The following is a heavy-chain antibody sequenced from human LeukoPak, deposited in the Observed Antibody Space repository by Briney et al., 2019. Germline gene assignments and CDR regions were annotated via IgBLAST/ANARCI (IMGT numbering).Heavy chain of an antibody. CDR2: IYYSGST. CDR1: GGSISSYY. D-gene: IGHD3-22*01. Sequence: PSETLSLTCTVSGGSISSYYWSWIRQPPGKGLEWIGYIYYSGSTNYNPSLKSRVTISVDTSKNQFSLKLSSVTAADTAVYYCATGDYYDSSGPPHAFDIWGQGTMVTVSS. V-gene: IGHV4-59*01. CDR3: ATGDYYDSSGPPHAFDI. J-gene: IGHJ3*02.